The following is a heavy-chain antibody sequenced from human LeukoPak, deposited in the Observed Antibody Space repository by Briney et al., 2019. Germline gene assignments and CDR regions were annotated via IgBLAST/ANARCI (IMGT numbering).Heavy chain of an antibody. J-gene: IGHJ5*02. CDR3: AGGLRWLSFDL. CDR1: GGSISSSSYY. V-gene: IGHV4-39*01. D-gene: IGHD6-19*01. Sequence: PSETLSLTCTVSGGSISSSSYYWGWIRQPPGKGLEWIGSIYYSGSTYYNPSLKSRVTISVDTSKNQFSLKLSSVTAADTAVYYCAGGLRWLSFDLWGQGTPVTVSS. CDR2: IYYSGST.